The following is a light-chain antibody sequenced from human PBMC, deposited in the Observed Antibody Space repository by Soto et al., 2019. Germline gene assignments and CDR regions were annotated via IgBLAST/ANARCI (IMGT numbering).Light chain of an antibody. CDR1: QGIGSD. CDR3: LQDYSFLT. CDR2: AAS. Sequence: AIEMTQSPSSLSASVGDRVTITCRASQGIGSDLAWHQQRPGKAPKLLIYAASSLQNGVPSRFSGSGSGTDITLTISSLQPEDFATYYCLQDYSFLTFGGGTKVEIK. J-gene: IGKJ4*01. V-gene: IGKV1-6*01.